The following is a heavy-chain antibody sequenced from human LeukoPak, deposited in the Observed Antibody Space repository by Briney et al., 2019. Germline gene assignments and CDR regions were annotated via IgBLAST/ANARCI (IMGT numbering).Heavy chain of an antibody. CDR3: ARDKHGADAFDI. J-gene: IGHJ3*02. CDR1: GFTFSSYE. Sequence: GGSLRLSCAASGFTFSSYEMNWVRQAPGKGLEWVSYISSSSSYIYYADSVKGRFTISRDNAKNSLYLQMNSLRAEDTAVYYCARDKHGADAFDIWGQGTMVTVSS. D-gene: IGHD1-26*01. V-gene: IGHV3-21*05. CDR2: ISSSSSYI.